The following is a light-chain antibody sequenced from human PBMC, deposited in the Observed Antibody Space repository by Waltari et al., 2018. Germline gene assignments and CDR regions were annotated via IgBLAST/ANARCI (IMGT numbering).Light chain of an antibody. CDR1: QSLLHGNGLNF. J-gene: IGKJ3*01. CDR3: MQALQTPFI. CDR2: LGS. V-gene: IGKV2-28*01. Sequence: DIVMTQYPLSLPVTPGEPASLSCRSSQSLLHGNGLNFLDWYLQKPGQSPQLLIYLGSNRASGVPDRISGSGSGTDFTLKISRVEADDVGVYYCMQALQTPFIFGPGTKLDVK.